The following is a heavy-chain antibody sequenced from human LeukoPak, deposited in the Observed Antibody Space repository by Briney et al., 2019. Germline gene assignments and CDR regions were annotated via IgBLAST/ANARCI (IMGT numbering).Heavy chain of an antibody. V-gene: IGHV1-18*04. D-gene: IGHD3-3*01. CDR3: ARANKRITIFGVVIIPRPFDY. CDR1: GYTFTGYY. CDR2: ISAYNGNT. Sequence: ASVKVSCKASGYTFTGYYMHWVRQAPGQGLEWMGWISAYNGNTNYAQKLQGRVTMTTDTSTSTAYMELRSLRSDDTAVYYCARANKRITIFGVVIIPRPFDYWGQGTLVTVSS. J-gene: IGHJ4*02.